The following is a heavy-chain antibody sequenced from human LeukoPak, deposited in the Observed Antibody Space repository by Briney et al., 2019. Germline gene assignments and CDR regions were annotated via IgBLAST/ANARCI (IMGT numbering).Heavy chain of an antibody. Sequence: PGGSLRLSCAASGFTYSSYSMNWVRQAPGKGLEWVSYISSSSSTIYYADSVKGRFTISRDNAKNSLYLQMNSLRAEDTAVYYCASDSSGYPYWGQGTLVTVSS. V-gene: IGHV3-48*01. CDR3: ASDSSGYPY. J-gene: IGHJ4*02. CDR1: GFTYSSYS. CDR2: ISSSSSTI. D-gene: IGHD3-22*01.